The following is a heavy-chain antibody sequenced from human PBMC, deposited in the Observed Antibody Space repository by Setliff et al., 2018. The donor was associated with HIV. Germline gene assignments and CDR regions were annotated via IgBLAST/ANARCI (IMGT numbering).Heavy chain of an antibody. Sequence: ASVKVSCKASGYTFTGHYLHWVRQAPGQGLEWLGWVNPNSGDAIYAQNFQGRVTMTRDTSINAAYMELSRLTSDDTALYFCVREVRAAYKGPLWFGQSDPRPDTFDIWGQGTMVTVS. J-gene: IGHJ3*02. CDR2: VNPNSGDA. V-gene: IGHV1-2*02. D-gene: IGHD3-10*01. CDR1: GYTFTGHY. CDR3: VREVRAAYKGPLWFGQSDPRPDTFDI.